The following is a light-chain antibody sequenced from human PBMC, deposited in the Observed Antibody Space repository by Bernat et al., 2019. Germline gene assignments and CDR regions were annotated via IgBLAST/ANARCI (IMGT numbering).Light chain of an antibody. CDR3: QQYNSTRGLT. J-gene: IGKJ2*01. CDR1: QSISSW. V-gene: IGKV1-5*03. CDR2: KAS. Sequence: DIQMTQSPSTLSASVGDRVTITCRASQSISSWLAWYQQKPGKAPKLLIYKASSLESGVPSRFSGSGSGTEFTLTISSLQPDDFATYYCQQYNSTRGLTFGQGTKLEIK.